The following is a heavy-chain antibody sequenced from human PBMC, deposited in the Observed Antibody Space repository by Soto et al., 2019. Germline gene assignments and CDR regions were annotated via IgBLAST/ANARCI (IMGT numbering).Heavy chain of an antibody. CDR3: ARDLANMVITRYSYGMDV. V-gene: IGHV4-30-4*01. J-gene: IGHJ6*02. Sequence: QVQLQESGPGLVKPSQSLCLTWTVSGGSISSGDYYWSWIRQPPGKGLEWIGYIYYSGSTYYNPSLKSRVTISVDTSKNQFSLKLSSVTAADTAVYYCARDLANMVITRYSYGMDVWGQGTTVTASS. CDR1: GGSISSGDYY. D-gene: IGHD3-22*01. CDR2: IYYSGST.